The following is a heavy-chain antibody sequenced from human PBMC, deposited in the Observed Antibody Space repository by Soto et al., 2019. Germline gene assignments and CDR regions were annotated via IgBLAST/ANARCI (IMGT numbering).Heavy chain of an antibody. Sequence: QVQLQESGPGLVKPSETLSLTCTVSGGSISSYYWSWIRQPPGKGLEWIGYIYYSGSTNYNPSLKSRVTISVDTSKNQFSLKLSSVTAADTAVYCCARDCDGGGSCYSSRFDPWGQGTLVTVSS. D-gene: IGHD2-15*01. CDR3: ARDCDGGGSCYSSRFDP. CDR2: IYYSGST. CDR1: GGSISSYY. V-gene: IGHV4-59*01. J-gene: IGHJ5*02.